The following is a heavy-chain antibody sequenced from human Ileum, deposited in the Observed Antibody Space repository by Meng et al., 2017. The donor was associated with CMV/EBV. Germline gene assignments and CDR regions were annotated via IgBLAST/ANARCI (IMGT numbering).Heavy chain of an antibody. J-gene: IGHJ5*02. V-gene: IGHV4-34*01. CDR1: SGYL. Sequence: SGYLRTWIRQSPGKGLEWIGEINNRGIVKYNPILKSRVSISIDTSRNQFSVRLKSVIAADTGVYYCARSFFSIVEPDVRVSWLDPWGQGTLVTVSS. CDR3: ARSFFSIVEPDVRVSWLDP. CDR2: INNRGIV. D-gene: IGHD1-26*01.